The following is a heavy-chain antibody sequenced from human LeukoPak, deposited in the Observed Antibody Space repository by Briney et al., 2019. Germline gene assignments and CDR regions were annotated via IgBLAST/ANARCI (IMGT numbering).Heavy chain of an antibody. Sequence: SETLSLTCSVSGGSISSDDYSWSWIRQPPGKGLEWIGYIYYSDSAYYNPSLKSRLTISVDTSRNQFSLKLSSVTAADTAVYYCDRVVVEAGRPYFDFWGQGTLVTVSS. CDR3: DRVVVEAGRPYFDF. CDR2: IYYSDSA. CDR1: GGSISSDDYS. V-gene: IGHV4-30-4*01. J-gene: IGHJ4*02. D-gene: IGHD2-15*01.